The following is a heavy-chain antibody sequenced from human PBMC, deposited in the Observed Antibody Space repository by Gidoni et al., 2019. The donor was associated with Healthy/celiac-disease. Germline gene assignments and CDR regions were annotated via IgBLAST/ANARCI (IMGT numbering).Heavy chain of an antibody. CDR3: ARARSSGWYDRRGYFDY. V-gene: IGHV4-34*01. J-gene: IGHJ4*02. CDR1: GGSFSGYY. CDR2: INHSGST. D-gene: IGHD6-19*01. Sequence: QVQLQQLGAVLLKPSDTLSLTCAVYGGSFSGYYWSWIRQPPGKGLEWIGAINHSGSTNYNPSLKSRVTISVDTSKNQFSLKLSSVTAADTAVYYCARARSSGWYDRRGYFDYWGQGTLVTVSS.